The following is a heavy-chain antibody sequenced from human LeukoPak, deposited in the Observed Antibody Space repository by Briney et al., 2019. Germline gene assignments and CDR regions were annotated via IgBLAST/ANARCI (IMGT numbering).Heavy chain of an antibody. CDR2: MFAYGNA. CDR1: GGSVSSFF. V-gene: IGHV4-4*07. J-gene: IGHJ3*01. Sequence: SETLSLTCSVSGGSVSSFFWSWIRQPAGRELEWLGRMFAYGNANYNPSLKSRISMSVDTSTSQFSLTLTSVTAADTAIYYCARDIVAASSDGFDVWGQGTTVIVSS. D-gene: IGHD2-21*01. CDR3: ARDIVAASSDGFDV.